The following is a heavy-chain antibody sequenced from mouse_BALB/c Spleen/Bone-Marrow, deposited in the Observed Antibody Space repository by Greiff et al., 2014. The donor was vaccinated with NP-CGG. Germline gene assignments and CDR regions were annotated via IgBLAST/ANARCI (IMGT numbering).Heavy chain of an antibody. CDR2: ISYSGST. V-gene: IGHV3-2*02. Sequence: EVKLEESGPGLVKPSQSLSLTCTVTGYSITSDYAWNWIRQFPGKKLEWMGYISYSGSTSYNPSLKSRISITRDTSKNQFFLQLNSVTTEDTATYYCASRFDEAWFAYWGQGTLVTVSA. J-gene: IGHJ3*01. CDR3: ASRFDEAWFAY. CDR1: GYSITSDYA. D-gene: IGHD2-14*01.